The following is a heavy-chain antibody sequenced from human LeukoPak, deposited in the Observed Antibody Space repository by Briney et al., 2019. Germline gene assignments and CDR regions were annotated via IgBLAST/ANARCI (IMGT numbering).Heavy chain of an antibody. D-gene: IGHD3-10*01. Sequence: GGSLRLSCAASGFTFSDYYMSWIRQAPGKGLEWVSYISSSGSTIYYADSVKGRFTISRDNAKNSLYLQMNSLRAADTAVYYCARVSGSGSYAVKPYYFDYWGQGTLVTVSS. V-gene: IGHV3-11*01. CDR3: ARVSGSGSYAVKPYYFDY. CDR2: ISSSGSTI. CDR1: GFTFSDYY. J-gene: IGHJ4*02.